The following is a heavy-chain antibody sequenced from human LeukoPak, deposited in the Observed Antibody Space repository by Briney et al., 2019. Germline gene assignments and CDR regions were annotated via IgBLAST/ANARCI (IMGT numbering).Heavy chain of an antibody. V-gene: IGHV3-48*01. CDR3: ARDQGGGTSY. J-gene: IGHJ4*02. CDR1: GFIFRDFS. Sequence: HPGGSLRLSCSVSGFIFRDFSMNWVRQAPGKGLEWVSYISSFSGTMNYADSVKGRFTISRDNAQNSLYLQMNSLRAEDTATYYCARDQGGGTSYWGQGTLVTVSS. D-gene: IGHD2-15*01. CDR2: ISSFSGTM.